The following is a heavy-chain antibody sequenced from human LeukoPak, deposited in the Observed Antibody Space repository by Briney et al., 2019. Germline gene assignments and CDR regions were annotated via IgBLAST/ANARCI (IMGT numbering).Heavy chain of an antibody. CDR1: GGSISGYY. Sequence: SETLSLTCAVSGGSISGYYWSWIRQPPGKGLEWIGYIYDSGSTNYNPSLKSRVTISVDTSKNQFSLKLTSVTAADTAVYYCARGGSSSSWPFYYWGQGTLVTASS. D-gene: IGHD6-13*01. CDR3: ARGGSSSSWPFYY. J-gene: IGHJ4*02. CDR2: IYDSGST. V-gene: IGHV4-59*01.